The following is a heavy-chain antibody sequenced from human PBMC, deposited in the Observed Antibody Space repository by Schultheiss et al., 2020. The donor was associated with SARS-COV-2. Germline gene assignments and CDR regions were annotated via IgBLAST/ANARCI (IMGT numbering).Heavy chain of an antibody. CDR2: IYYSGST. CDR3: ARLKPGAAFDI. V-gene: IGHV4-39*01. J-gene: IGHJ3*02. Sequence: SETLSLTCTVSGGSISSSSYYWGWIRQPPGKGLEWIGSIYYSGSTYYNPSLKSRVTISVDTSKNQFSLKLSSVTAADTAVYYCARLKPGAAFDIWGQGTMVTVSS. D-gene: IGHD1-14*01. CDR1: GGSISSSSYY.